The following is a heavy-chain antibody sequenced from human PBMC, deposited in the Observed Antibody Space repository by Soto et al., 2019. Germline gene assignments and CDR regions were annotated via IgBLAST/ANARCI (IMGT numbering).Heavy chain of an antibody. CDR1: GFKFSNYA. CDR3: ARALETFMDPCDS. V-gene: IGHV3-30-3*01. D-gene: IGHD3-3*02. J-gene: IGHJ5*01. CDR2: ISFDGSDK. Sequence: GGSLRLSCATSGFKFSNYAMHWVRQPPGKGLEWVAIISFDGSDKYYADSVKGRFSISRDNSENILYLQMSSLGTDDTAVYYCARALETFMDPCDSWGQGTLVT.